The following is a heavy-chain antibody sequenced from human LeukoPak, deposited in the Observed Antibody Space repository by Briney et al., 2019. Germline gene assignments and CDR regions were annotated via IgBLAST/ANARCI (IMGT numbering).Heavy chain of an antibody. V-gene: IGHV3-23*01. J-gene: IGHJ4*02. CDR1: GFTFSSYG. CDR3: AKDPLKEYYYDSSGYYSHFDY. Sequence: GGTLRLSCAASGFTFSSYGMSWVRQAPGKGLEWVSAISGSGGSTYYADSVKGRFTISRDNSKNTLYLQMNSLRAEDTAVYYCAKDPLKEYYYDSSGYYSHFDYWGQGTLVTVSS. CDR2: ISGSGGST. D-gene: IGHD3-22*01.